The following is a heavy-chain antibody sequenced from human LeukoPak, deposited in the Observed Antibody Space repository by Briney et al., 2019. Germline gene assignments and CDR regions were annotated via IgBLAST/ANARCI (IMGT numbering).Heavy chain of an antibody. D-gene: IGHD3-22*01. CDR2: ISAYNGNT. V-gene: IGHV1-18*01. CDR3: ARESEEYYYDSSGYFDY. CDR1: GYTFTSYG. J-gene: IGHJ4*02. Sequence: ASVKVSCKASGYTFTSYGISWVRQAPGQGLEWMGWISAYNGNTNYAQKLQGRVTMTTDTSTGTAYMELRSLRSDDTAVYYCARESEEYYYDSSGYFDYWGQGTLVTVSS.